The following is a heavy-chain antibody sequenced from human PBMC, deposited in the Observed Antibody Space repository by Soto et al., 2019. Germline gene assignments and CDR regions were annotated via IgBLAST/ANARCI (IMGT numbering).Heavy chain of an antibody. CDR2: ASTDGQKK. Sequence: VQLMESGGGVVQPGTSLRLSCTASGFTYITSVIHWVRQAPGKGLEWVAVASTDGQKKDYATSVRGRFTISRDNSKNTLFLQMDSLRGDDTAVYYGAREGYSSGWGGVLDYWGRGIMVAVSS. D-gene: IGHD2-15*01. CDR1: GFTYITSV. J-gene: IGHJ4*02. V-gene: IGHV3-30*04. CDR3: AREGYSSGWGGVLDY.